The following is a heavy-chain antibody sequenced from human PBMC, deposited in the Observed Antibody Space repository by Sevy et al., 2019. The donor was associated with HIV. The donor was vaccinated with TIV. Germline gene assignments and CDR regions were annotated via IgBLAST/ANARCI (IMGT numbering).Heavy chain of an antibody. CDR1: GFTFSSYR. J-gene: IGHJ4*02. CDR3: VRAVLEISTWRSDY. V-gene: IGHV3-21*01. CDR2: ISSNSAYI. D-gene: IGHD1-1*01. Sequence: GESLKISCAASGFTFSSYRMTWVRQAPGKGLEWVSCISSNSAYINYADSVKGRFTISRDNAKNLLYLQMDSLRAEDTAVYYCVRAVLEISTWRSDYWGQGTQVTVSS.